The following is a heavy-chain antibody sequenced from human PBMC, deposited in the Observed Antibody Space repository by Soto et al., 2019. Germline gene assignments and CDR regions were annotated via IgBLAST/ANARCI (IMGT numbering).Heavy chain of an antibody. CDR3: AKDEWYFGGGPYYFDY. V-gene: IGHV3-30*18. CDR2: ISYDGSNK. CDR1: GFTFSSYG. Sequence: QVQLVESGGGVVQPGRSLRLSCAASGFTFSSYGMHWVRQAPGKGLEWVAVISYDGSNKYYADSVKGRFTISRDNSKNTLYLQMNSLRAEDTAVYYCAKDEWYFGGGPYYFDYWGQGTLVTVSS. J-gene: IGHJ4*02. D-gene: IGHD3-16*01.